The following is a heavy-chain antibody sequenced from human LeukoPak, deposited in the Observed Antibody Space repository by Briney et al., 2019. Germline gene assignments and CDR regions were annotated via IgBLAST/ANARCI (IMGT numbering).Heavy chain of an antibody. Sequence: ASVKVSCKASGYTFTSYDINWVRQATGQGLEWVGWMNPNSGNTGYAQKLQGRVTMTRNTSISTAYMELSSLRSEDTAVYYGVVMVREVNQAFDYWGQGTLVTVSS. J-gene: IGHJ4*02. D-gene: IGHD3-10*01. CDR3: VVMVREVNQAFDY. V-gene: IGHV1-8*01. CDR2: MNPNSGNT. CDR1: GYTFTSYD.